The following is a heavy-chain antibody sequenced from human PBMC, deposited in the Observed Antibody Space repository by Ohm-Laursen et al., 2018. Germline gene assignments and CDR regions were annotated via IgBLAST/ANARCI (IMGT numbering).Heavy chain of an antibody. Sequence: SLRLFCAASGFTFSSYAMSWVRQAPGKGLEWVSAISGSGGSTYYADSVKGRFTISRDNSKNTLYLQMNSLRAEDTAVYYCAKTWLFRGYDYYFDYWGQGTLVTVSS. CDR1: GFTFSSYA. D-gene: IGHD5-12*01. CDR2: ISGSGGST. CDR3: AKTWLFRGYDYYFDY. J-gene: IGHJ4*02. V-gene: IGHV3-23*01.